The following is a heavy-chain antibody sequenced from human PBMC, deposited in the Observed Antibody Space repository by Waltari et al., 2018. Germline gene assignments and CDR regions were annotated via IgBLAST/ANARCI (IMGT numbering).Heavy chain of an antibody. D-gene: IGHD3-3*01. J-gene: IGHJ5*02. Sequence: QVQLQESGPGLVKPSQTLSLTCTVSGGSISSGSYYWSWIRQPAGKGLEWIGRHYTSGTTNNNPSLKSRVTISVDTSKNQFSLKLGSVTAADTAVYYGARGSKYRSTIFGEGWFDPWGQGTLVTVSS. CDR3: ARGSKYRSTIFGEGWFDP. V-gene: IGHV4-61*02. CDR1: GGSISSGSYY. CDR2: HYTSGTT.